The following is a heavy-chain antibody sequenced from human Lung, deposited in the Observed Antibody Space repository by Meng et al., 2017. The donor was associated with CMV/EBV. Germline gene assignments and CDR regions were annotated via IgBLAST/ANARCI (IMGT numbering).Heavy chain of an antibody. J-gene: IGHJ6*02. V-gene: IGHV3-9*03. CDR2: ISWNSGSI. Sequence: GGSLRLSCAASGFTFDDYAMHWVRQAPGKGLEWVSGISWNSGSIGYADSVKGRFTISRDNAKNSLYLQMNSLRAEDMALYYCAKEDPGKGGREVWGQGNTVNVAS. CDR3: AKEDPGKGGREV. D-gene: IGHD4-23*01. CDR1: GFTFDDYA.